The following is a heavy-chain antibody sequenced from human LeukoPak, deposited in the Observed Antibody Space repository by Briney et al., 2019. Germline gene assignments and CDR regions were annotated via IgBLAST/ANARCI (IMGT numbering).Heavy chain of an antibody. D-gene: IGHD6-13*01. CDR1: GGSFSGYY. Sequence: PSETLSLTCAVYGGSFSGYYWSWIRQPPGKGLEWIGEINHSGSTNYNPSLKSRVTISVDTSKNQFSLKLSSVTAADTAVYYCARQSRRWQLVPRGWFDPWGQGTLVTVSS. CDR3: ARQSRRWQLVPRGWFDP. J-gene: IGHJ5*02. CDR2: INHSGST. V-gene: IGHV4-34*01.